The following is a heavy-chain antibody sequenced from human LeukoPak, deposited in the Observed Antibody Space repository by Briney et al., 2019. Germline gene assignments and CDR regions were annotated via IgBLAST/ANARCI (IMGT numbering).Heavy chain of an antibody. Sequence: GGSLRLSCAASGFTFSSYWMHWVRQAPGKGLVWVSRINSDGSHTSYADSVKGRFTISRDNAKNTLYLQMNSLRAEDTAVYYCARDYYDSGSYGGISFDYWGQGTLVTVSS. D-gene: IGHD3-10*01. CDR2: INSDGSHT. J-gene: IGHJ4*02. CDR1: GFTFSSYW. V-gene: IGHV3-74*01. CDR3: ARDYYDSGSYGGISFDY.